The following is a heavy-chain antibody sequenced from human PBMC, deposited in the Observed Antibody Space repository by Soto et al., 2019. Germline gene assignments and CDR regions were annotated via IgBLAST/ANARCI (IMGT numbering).Heavy chain of an antibody. CDR2: IYHSGST. J-gene: IGHJ6*02. CDR3: ASRTTKYYYYGMDV. CDR1: GGSISSGGYS. V-gene: IGHV4-30-2*01. D-gene: IGHD1-7*01. Sequence: SETLSLTCAVSGGSISSGGYSWSWIRQPPGKGLEWIGYIYHSGSTYYNPSLKSRVTISVDRSKNQFSLKLSSVTAADTAVYYCASRTTKYYYYGMDVWGQGTTVTVSS.